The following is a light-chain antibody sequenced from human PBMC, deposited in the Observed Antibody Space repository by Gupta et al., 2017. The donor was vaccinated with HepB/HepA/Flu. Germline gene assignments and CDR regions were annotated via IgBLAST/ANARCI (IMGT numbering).Light chain of an antibody. Sequence: EIVLTQSPGTLSLSPGERATLSCRASQNINSNSLAWYQQKFGQAPRRLIYAISTRATGIPDRFSGSGSGTDFTLSVSRLEPEDFAVYYCHQYGDSVRTFGQGTKVEAK. CDR1: QNINSNS. CDR2: AIS. V-gene: IGKV3-20*01. J-gene: IGKJ1*01. CDR3: HQYGDSVRT.